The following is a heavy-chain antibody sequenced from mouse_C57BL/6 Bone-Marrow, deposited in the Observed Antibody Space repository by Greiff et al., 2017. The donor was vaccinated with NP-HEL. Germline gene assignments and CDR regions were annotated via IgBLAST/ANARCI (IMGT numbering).Heavy chain of an antibody. V-gene: IGHV5-17*01. CDR2: ISSGSSTI. CDR3: ARRYYYGSSGAY. Sequence: EVQLVESGGGLVKPGGSLKLSCAASGFTFSDSGMHWVRQAPEKGLEWVAYISSGSSTIYYADTVKGRFTISRDNATNTLFLQMTSLRSEDTAMYYCARRYYYGSSGAYWGQGTLVTVSA. D-gene: IGHD1-1*01. CDR1: GFTFSDSG. J-gene: IGHJ3*01.